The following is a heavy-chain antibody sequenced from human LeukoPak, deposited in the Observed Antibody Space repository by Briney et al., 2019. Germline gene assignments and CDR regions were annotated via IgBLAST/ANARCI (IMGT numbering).Heavy chain of an antibody. V-gene: IGHV3-30*03. CDR3: ARGSGDY. J-gene: IGHJ4*02. Sequence: GGPLRLSCVASGFTFSNYGMHWVRQAPGKGLEWVAVISYDTITKYYADSVKGRFTIARDNSQNTLYLQMNSLRAEDTALYYCARGSGDYSGQGTLVTVSS. CDR2: ISYDTITK. CDR1: GFTFSNYG.